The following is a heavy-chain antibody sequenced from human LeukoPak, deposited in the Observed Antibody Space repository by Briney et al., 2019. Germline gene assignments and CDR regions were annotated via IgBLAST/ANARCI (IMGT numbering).Heavy chain of an antibody. CDR2: IYSGGST. D-gene: IGHD3-22*01. CDR1: GFTVSSNY. V-gene: IGHV3-53*01. J-gene: IGHJ4*02. CDR3: ARYYYDSSGYWYYFDY. Sequence: GGSLRLSCAASGFTVSSNYMSWVRQAPGKGLEWVSVIYSGGSTYYADSVKGRFTISRDNSKNTLYLQMNSLRAEDTAVYYCARYYYDSSGYWYYFDYRGQGTLVTVSS.